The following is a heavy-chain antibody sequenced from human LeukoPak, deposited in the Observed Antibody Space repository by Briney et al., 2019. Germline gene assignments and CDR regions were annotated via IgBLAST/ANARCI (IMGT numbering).Heavy chain of an antibody. D-gene: IGHD3-10*01. Sequence: GGSLRLSCAASGFTFSSYSMNWVRQAPGKGLEWVSSISSSSSYIYYADSVKGRFTISRDNAKNSLYLQMNSLGAEDTAVYYCARVLLWFGELDYWGQGTLVTVSS. J-gene: IGHJ4*02. CDR2: ISSSSSYI. CDR3: ARVLLWFGELDY. CDR1: GFTFSSYS. V-gene: IGHV3-21*01.